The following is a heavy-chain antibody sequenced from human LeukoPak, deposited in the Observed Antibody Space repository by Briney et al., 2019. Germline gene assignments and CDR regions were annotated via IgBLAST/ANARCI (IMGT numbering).Heavy chain of an antibody. CDR3: ATRPTVGGTTPTFDH. V-gene: IGHV3-23*01. J-gene: IGHJ4*02. D-gene: IGHD1-26*01. CDR2: ISGTGGST. Sequence: GGSLRLSCAASGFTFGNYAMNWVRQAPGRGLESVSAISGTGGSTYYADSVKGRFTISRDNAKNALYLQMNTLRAEDTAIYSCATRPTVGGTTPTFDHWGQGTPVTVSS. CDR1: GFTFGNYA.